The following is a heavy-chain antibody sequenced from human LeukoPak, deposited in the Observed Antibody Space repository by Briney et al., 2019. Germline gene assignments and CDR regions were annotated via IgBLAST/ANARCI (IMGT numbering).Heavy chain of an antibody. CDR3: AREDYDNDDYYFDY. CDR2: INSGGSDT. Sequence: GGSQRLSCAASGFTFRNYWMHWVRQAPGGGLVWVSRINSGGSDTIYADSVKGRFTIPRDNAKNTKYLQMYSLRGEDTALYFCAREDYDNDDYYFDYWGQGTLVTVSS. CDR1: GFTFRNYW. J-gene: IGHJ4*02. V-gene: IGHV3-74*01. D-gene: IGHD3-22*01.